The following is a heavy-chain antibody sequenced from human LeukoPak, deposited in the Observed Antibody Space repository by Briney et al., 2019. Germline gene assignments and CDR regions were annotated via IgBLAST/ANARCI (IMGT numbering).Heavy chain of an antibody. Sequence: SQTLSLTCTVSGGSISSGGYYWSWIRQHPGKGLEWIGYIYYSGSTYYNPSLKSRVTISVDTSKNQFSLKLSSVTAADTAVYYCARDHPGSDPRENWFDPWGQGTLVTVSS. J-gene: IGHJ5*02. D-gene: IGHD6-25*01. CDR3: ARDHPGSDPRENWFDP. V-gene: IGHV4-31*03. CDR1: GGSISSGGYY. CDR2: IYYSGST.